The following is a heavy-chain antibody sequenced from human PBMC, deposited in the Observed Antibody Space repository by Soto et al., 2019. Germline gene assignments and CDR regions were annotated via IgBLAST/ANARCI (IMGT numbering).Heavy chain of an antibody. CDR3: ARDGGKYYDFWSGYFPGWFDP. J-gene: IGHJ5*02. Sequence: QVQLVQSGAEVKKPGASVKVSCKASGYTFTSYAMHWVRQAPGQRLEWMGWINAGNGNTKYSQKFQGRVTITRDTSASTDYMELSSLRSEDTAVYYCARDGGKYYDFWSGYFPGWFDPWGQGTLVTVSS. CDR2: INAGNGNT. CDR1: GYTFTSYA. D-gene: IGHD3-3*01. V-gene: IGHV1-3*01.